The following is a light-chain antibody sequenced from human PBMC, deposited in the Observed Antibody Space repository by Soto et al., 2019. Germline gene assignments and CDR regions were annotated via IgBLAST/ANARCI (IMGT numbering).Light chain of an antibody. V-gene: IGLV5-45*03. CDR3: MIWHNSAWV. CDR1: SGINVGAYR. J-gene: IGLJ3*02. Sequence: QSVLTQPSSLSASPGASASLTCTLRSGINVGAYRVYWYQQKPGSPPQFVLNYKSDSEKQQGSGVPSRFSGSKDASANAGILLISGLQSEDEADYYCMIWHNSAWVFGGGTKLTVL. CDR2: YKSDSEK.